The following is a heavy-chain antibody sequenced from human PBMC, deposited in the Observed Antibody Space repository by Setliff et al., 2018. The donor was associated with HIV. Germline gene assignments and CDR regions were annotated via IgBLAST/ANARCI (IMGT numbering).Heavy chain of an antibody. CDR3: ARFPTREVWRRNDIDY. CDR2: IHDNGRT. V-gene: IGHV4-39*07. CDR1: GDSITTNDYY. J-gene: IGHJ4*02. D-gene: IGHD1-1*01. Sequence: SETLSLTCTVSGDSITTNDYYWGWIRQPPGKGLEWIGIIHDNGRTNCNSSLKSRVTMSVDTSKNQFSLKLSSVTAADTAVYYCARFPTREVWRRNDIDYWGQGTLVTVSS.